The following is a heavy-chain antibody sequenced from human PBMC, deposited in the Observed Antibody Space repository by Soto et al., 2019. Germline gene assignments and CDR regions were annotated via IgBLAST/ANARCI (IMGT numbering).Heavy chain of an antibody. CDR1: GGSISSYY. J-gene: IGHJ5*02. CDR3: ASSSSWYSWDS. D-gene: IGHD6-13*01. V-gene: IGHV4-59*01. CDR2: IYYSGST. Sequence: SETLSLTCTVSGGSISSYYWSWIRQPPGKGLEWIGYIYYSGSTNYNPSLETRVTISIDTSKNQFSLKLSSVTAADTAGYYCASSSSWYSWDSWGQGTLVTVSS.